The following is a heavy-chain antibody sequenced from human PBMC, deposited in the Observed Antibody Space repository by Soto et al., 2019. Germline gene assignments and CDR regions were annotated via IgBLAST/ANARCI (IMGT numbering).Heavy chain of an antibody. CDR1: GYTFTSYG. J-gene: IGHJ4*02. V-gene: IGHV1-18*01. CDR3: ARGESTFVEWLDPPYHFDY. CDR2: ISAYNGNT. D-gene: IGHD3-3*02. Sequence: QVQLVQSGAEVKKPGASVKVSCKASGYTFTSYGISWVRQAPGQGLEWMGWISAYNGNTNYAQKLQGRLTMTTDTSTSTAYMELGRLRSDDTAVYYCARGESTFVEWLDPPYHFDYWGQGTLVTVSS.